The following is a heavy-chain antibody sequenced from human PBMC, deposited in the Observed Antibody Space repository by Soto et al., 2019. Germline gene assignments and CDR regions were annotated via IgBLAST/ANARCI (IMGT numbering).Heavy chain of an antibody. J-gene: IGHJ4*02. CDR2: IYYSGST. Sequence: QVQLQESGPGLVKPSETLSLTCTVSGGSISSYYWSWIRQPPGKGLEWIGYIYYSGSTNYNPSLKSRVTISVDTSKNQFSLKLSSVTAADPAVYYCARGDYGDYVDYWGQGTLVTVSS. V-gene: IGHV4-59*01. D-gene: IGHD4-17*01. CDR1: GGSISSYY. CDR3: ARGDYGDYVDY.